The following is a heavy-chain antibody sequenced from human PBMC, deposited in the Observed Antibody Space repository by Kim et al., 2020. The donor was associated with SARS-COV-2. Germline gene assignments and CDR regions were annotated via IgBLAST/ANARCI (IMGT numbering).Heavy chain of an antibody. V-gene: IGHV2-5*02. Sequence: SGPTLVNPTQTLTLTCTFSGFSLSTSGVGVGWIRQPPGKALEWLALIYWDDDKRYSPSLKSRLTITKDTSKNQVVLTMTNMDPVDSATYYCAHRPYILTGSGWFDPWGQGTLVTVSS. J-gene: IGHJ5*02. CDR1: GFSLSTSGVG. D-gene: IGHD3-9*01. CDR3: AHRPYILTGSGWFDP. CDR2: IYWDDDK.